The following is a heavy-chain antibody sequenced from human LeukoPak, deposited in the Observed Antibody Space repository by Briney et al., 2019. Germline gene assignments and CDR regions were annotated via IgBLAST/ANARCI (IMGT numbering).Heavy chain of an antibody. CDR2: TYYRSKWYN. CDR3: ARDGPGIAAAGTGWTGYYYYYYMDV. D-gene: IGHD6-13*01. V-gene: IGHV6-1*01. Sequence: SQTLSLTCAISGDSVSSNSAAWNWIRQSPSRGLEWLGRTYYRSKWYNDYAVSVKSRITINPDTSKNQFSLQLNSVTPEDTAVYYCARDGPGIAAAGTGWTGYYYYYYMDVWGKGTTVTVSS. CDR1: GDSVSSNSAA. J-gene: IGHJ6*03.